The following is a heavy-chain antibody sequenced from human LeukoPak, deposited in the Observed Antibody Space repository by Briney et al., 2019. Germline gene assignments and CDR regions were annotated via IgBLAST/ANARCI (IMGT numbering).Heavy chain of an antibody. CDR3: ARDNSGVCGGDCFYSYYYGMDV. Sequence: SVKVSCKASGGTFSSYAISWVRQAPGQGVEWMGRIIPILGIANYAQKFQGRVTITADKSTSTAYMELSSLRSEDTAVYYCARDNSGVCGGDCFYSYYYGMDVWGQGTTVTVSS. J-gene: IGHJ6*02. V-gene: IGHV1-69*04. CDR2: IIPILGIA. D-gene: IGHD2-21*02. CDR1: GGTFSSYA.